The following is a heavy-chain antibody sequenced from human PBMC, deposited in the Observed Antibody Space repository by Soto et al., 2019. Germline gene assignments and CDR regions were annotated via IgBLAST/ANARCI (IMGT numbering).Heavy chain of an antibody. J-gene: IGHJ6*03. D-gene: IGHD2-21*01. CDR1: GFTFSNYG. Sequence: QVQLVESGGGVVQPGSSLRLSCAASGFTFSNYGIHWVRQAPGKGLEWVAVIWYDGSTKYYADSVKGRFTISRDNSKNTLYVQMNSMRAEDTAVYYCARVLSVSINSYYMDVWGEGNTVTVS. CDR2: IWYDGSTK. V-gene: IGHV3-33*01. CDR3: ARVLSVSINSYYMDV.